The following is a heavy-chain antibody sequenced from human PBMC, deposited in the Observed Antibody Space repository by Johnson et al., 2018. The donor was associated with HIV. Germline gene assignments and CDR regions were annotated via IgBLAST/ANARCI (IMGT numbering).Heavy chain of an antibody. CDR1: GFTFSSYA. CDR2: ISYDGSNK. D-gene: IGHD6-6*01. Sequence: HVQLVESGGGVVQPGRSLRLSCAASGFTFSSYAMHWVRQAPGKGLEWVTIISYDGSNKYYADSVKGRFTTSRDNSKNTLYLQMSSLRTEDTAVYYCAKERQLVRAFDIWGQGTMVTVSS. CDR3: AKERQLVRAFDI. J-gene: IGHJ3*02. V-gene: IGHV3-30*04.